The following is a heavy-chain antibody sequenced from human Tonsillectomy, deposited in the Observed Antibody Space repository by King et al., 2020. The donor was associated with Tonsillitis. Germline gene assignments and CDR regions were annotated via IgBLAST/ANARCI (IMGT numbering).Heavy chain of an antibody. CDR1: GFTFSSYG. Sequence: VQLVESGGGVVQPGGSLRLSCAASGFTFSSYGMHWVRQAPGKGLEWVTFIRYDGSKKYYADSVKGRFTISRDSSKNTVYLEMQSLRPEDTAVYYCAKDPTGGWFGAELNYFDYWGQGTLVTVSS. D-gene: IGHD3-16*01. CDR2: IRYDGSKK. J-gene: IGHJ4*02. V-gene: IGHV3-30*02. CDR3: AKDPTGGWFGAELNYFDY.